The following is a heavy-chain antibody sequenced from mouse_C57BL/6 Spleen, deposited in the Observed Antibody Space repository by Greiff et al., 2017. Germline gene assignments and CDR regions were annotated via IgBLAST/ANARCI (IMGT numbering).Heavy chain of an antibody. D-gene: IGHD1-1*01. V-gene: IGHV5-4*01. J-gene: IGHJ3*01. CDR2: ISDGGSYT. Sequence: EVQRVESGGGLVKPGGSLKLSCAASGFTFSSYAMSWVRQTPEKRLEWVATISDGGSYTYYPDNVKGRFTISRDNAKNNLYLQMSHLKSEDTAMYYCAREDYGSRGSFAYWGQGTLFPVSA. CDR3: AREDYGSRGSFAY. CDR1: GFTFSSYA.